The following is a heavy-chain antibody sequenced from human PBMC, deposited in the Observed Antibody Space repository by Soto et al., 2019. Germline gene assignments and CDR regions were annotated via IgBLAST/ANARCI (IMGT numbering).Heavy chain of an antibody. CDR2: IWYDGSNK. Sequence: QVQLVESGGGVVQPGRSLRLSCAASGFTFSSYGMHWVRQAPGKGLEWVAVIWYDGSNKYYADSVKGRFTISRDNFKNPPYLQKNRPRAEDTAVDYCARSGVVAATPGPVNGAFDSWGQGTMVTVSS. D-gene: IGHD2-15*01. J-gene: IGHJ3*02. CDR3: ARSGVVAATPGPVNGAFDS. V-gene: IGHV3-33*01. CDR1: GFTFSSYG.